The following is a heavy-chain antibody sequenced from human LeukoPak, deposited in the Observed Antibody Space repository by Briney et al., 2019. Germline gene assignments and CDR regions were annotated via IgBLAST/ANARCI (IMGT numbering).Heavy chain of an antibody. J-gene: IGHJ5*02. CDR2: IYHSGST. D-gene: IGHD6-19*01. CDR1: GGSISGSNW. V-gene: IGHV4-4*02. CDR3: ARVRSIAVAGNWFDP. Sequence: ASETLSLTCAVSGGSISGSNWWSWVRQPSGKGLEWIGEIYHSGSTNYNPSLKSRVTISVDKSKNQFSLKLSSVTAADTAVYYCARVRSIAVAGNWFDPWGQGTLVTVSS.